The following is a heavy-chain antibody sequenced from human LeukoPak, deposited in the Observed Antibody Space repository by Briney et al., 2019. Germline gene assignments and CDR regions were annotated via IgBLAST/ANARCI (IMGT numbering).Heavy chain of an antibody. J-gene: IGHJ4*02. CDR2: FDPEEGET. CDR1: GYTLTELS. Sequence: GASVKVSCKVSGYTLTELSMHWVRQAPGKGLEWMGGFDPEEGETIYAQKFQGRVTMTEDTSTDTAYMELSSLRSEDTAVYYCATGKGRRLYIVGATNVLLNWGQGTLVTVSS. CDR3: ATGKGRRLYIVGATNVLLN. D-gene: IGHD1-26*01. V-gene: IGHV1-24*01.